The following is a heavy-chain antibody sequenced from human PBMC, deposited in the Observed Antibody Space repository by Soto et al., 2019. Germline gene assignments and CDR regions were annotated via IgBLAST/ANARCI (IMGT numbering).Heavy chain of an antibody. CDR1: GYTFTSYD. CDR2: MNPNSGNT. J-gene: IGHJ4*02. D-gene: IGHD6-19*01. V-gene: IGHV1-8*01. Sequence: ASVKVSCKASGYTFTSYDINWVRQATGQGLEWMGWMNPNSGNTGYAQKFQGRVTMTRNTSISTAYMELSSLRSEDTAVYYCARGYGKYSSGWYTIYYCGQGPLVTVSS. CDR3: ARGYGKYSSGWYTIYY.